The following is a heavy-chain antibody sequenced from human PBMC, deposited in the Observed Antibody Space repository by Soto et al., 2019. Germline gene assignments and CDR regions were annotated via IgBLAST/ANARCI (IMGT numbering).Heavy chain of an antibody. CDR1: GFSLSTSGVG. J-gene: IGHJ5*02. CDR3: AHHQLFPCCFHP. CDR2: IYWDDDK. D-gene: IGHD2-2*01. Sequence: QITLKESGPTLVKPTQTLTLTCTFSGFSLSTSGVGVGWIRQPPGKALEWLALIYWDDDKRYSPSLKCSLTIPQYTSQHHVLLTMTHIDPADTATYLCAHHQLFPCCFHPWGQLTLVTFSS. V-gene: IGHV2-5*02.